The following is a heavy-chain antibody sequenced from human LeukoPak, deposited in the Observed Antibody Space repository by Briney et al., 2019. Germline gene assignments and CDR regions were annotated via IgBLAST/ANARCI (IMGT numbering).Heavy chain of an antibody. CDR2: IYYSGST. D-gene: IGHD3-3*01. J-gene: IGHJ4*02. CDR3: ARGASDFWSGYSDYFDY. V-gene: IGHV4-30-4*01. CDR1: GGSISSGDYY. Sequence: SQTLSLTCTVSGGSISSGDYYWSWIRQPPGKGLEWIGYIYYSGSTYYNPSLKSRVTISVDTSKNLFSLKLGSVAAADTAVYYCARGASDFWSGYSDYFDYWGQGTLVTVSS.